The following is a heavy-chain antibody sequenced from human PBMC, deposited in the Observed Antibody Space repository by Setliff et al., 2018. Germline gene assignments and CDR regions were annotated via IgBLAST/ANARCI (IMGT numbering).Heavy chain of an antibody. V-gene: IGHV3-23*01. CDR2: ISGGGSRT. J-gene: IGHJ3*02. D-gene: IGHD3-22*01. CDR1: GFSFSSYA. CDR3: TKDSSGRDAFDI. Sequence: GGSLRLSCAASGFSFSSYAMNWVRQAPGKGLEWVSGISGGGSRTYYADSVKGRVTISRDNSKDTLYLQMNIVTAEDTAVYYCTKDSSGRDAFDIWGQGTMVTVSS.